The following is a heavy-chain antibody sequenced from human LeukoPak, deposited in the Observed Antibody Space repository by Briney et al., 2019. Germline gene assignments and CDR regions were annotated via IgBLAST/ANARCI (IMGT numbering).Heavy chain of an antibody. D-gene: IGHD1-26*01. CDR3: TRVGIRAYYYYYGMDV. J-gene: IGHJ6*02. CDR2: IRSKANSYAT. Sequence: PGGSLRLSCAASGFTFSGSAMHWVRQASGNGLEWVGRIRSKANSYATAYAASVKGRFTISRDDSKNTAYLQMNSLKTEDAAVYYCTRVGIRAYYYYYGMDVWGQGTTVTVSS. V-gene: IGHV3-73*01. CDR1: GFTFSGSA.